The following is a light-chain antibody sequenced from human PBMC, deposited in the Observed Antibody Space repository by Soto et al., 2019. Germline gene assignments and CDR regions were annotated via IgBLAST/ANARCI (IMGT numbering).Light chain of an antibody. CDR3: SSYTSSSTLV. J-gene: IGLJ1*01. CDR1: SSDVGGYNY. V-gene: IGLV2-14*01. Sequence: QSVLTQPASVSGSPGQSITISRTGTSSDVGGYNYVSWYQQHPGKAPKLMIYEVSNRPSGVSNRFSGSKSVNTASLTISGLQPEDEADYYCSSYTSSSTLVFGTGTKVTVL. CDR2: EVS.